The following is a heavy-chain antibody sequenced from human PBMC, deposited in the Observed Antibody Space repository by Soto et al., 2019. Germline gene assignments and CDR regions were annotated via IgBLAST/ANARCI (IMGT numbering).Heavy chain of an antibody. J-gene: IGHJ4*02. V-gene: IGHV3-30*03. CDR3: AIGSGYSPEYFDY. D-gene: IGHD3-3*01. CDR1: GFTFSSYG. CDR2: ISYDGSNK. Sequence: GGSLSLACAASGFTFSSYGMHWVRQAPGKGLEWVAVISYDGSNKYYADSVKGRFTISRDNSKNTLYLQMNSLRAEDTAVYYCAIGSGYSPEYFDYWGQGTLVTVSS.